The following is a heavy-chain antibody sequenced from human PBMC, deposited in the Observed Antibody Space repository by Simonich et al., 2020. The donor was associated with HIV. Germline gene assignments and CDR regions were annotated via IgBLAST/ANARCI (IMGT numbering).Heavy chain of an antibody. D-gene: IGHD3-9*01. CDR3: AKVARYFDWYSTAFDY. CDR2: INHSAST. J-gene: IGHJ4*02. V-gene: IGHV4-34*01. CDR1: GGSFTNYY. Sequence: QVHLQQWGAGLLKPSETLSLTCAVYGGSFTNYYWSWIRQPPGKGLEWIGEINHSASTKYNPSLKSRVTIAVDTSKNQFSLKLTAVTAADTAVYYCAKVARYFDWYSTAFDYWGQGTLVTVSS.